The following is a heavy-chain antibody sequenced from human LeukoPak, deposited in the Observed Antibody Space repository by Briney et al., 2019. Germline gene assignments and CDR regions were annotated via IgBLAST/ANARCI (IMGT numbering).Heavy chain of an antibody. V-gene: IGHV6-1*01. CDR1: GDSVSGNSAT. CDR2: TYYRSKWYN. J-gene: IGHJ4*02. Sequence: SQTLSLTCAISGDSVSGNSATWNWNRQSPSRGLEWLGRTYYRSKWYNDPAVSVKSRIIINADTSKNQFSLQLNSVTPEDTAVYYCARGNPRYFDYWGQGTLVTVSS. CDR3: ARGNPRYFDY.